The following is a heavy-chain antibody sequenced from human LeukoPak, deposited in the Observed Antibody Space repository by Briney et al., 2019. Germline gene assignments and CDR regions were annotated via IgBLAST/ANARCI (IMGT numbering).Heavy chain of an antibody. CDR2: ISAYNGNT. CDR1: GYTFTSYD. CDR3: ARDMGTGYCSSTSCYVY. J-gene: IGHJ4*02. V-gene: IGHV1-18*01. D-gene: IGHD2-2*01. Sequence: ASVKVSCKASGYTFTSYDINWVRQATGQGLEWMGWISAYNGNTNYAQKLQGRVTMTTDTSTSTAYMELRSLRSDDTAVYYCARDMGTGYCSSTSCYVYWGQGTLVTVSS.